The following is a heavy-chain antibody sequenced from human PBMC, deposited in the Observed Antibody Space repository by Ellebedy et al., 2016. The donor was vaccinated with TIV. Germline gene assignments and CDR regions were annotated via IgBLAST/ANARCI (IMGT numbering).Heavy chain of an antibody. D-gene: IGHD3-22*01. Sequence: GGSLRLSXAASGFTFRSYWMSWVRQAPGKGLEWVSAISGSGGSTYYADSVKGRFTISRDNSKNTLYLQMNSLRAEDTAVYYCAKHHYYDSSWFDPWGQGTLVTVSS. V-gene: IGHV3-23*01. CDR1: GFTFRSYW. CDR3: AKHHYYDSSWFDP. J-gene: IGHJ5*02. CDR2: ISGSGGST.